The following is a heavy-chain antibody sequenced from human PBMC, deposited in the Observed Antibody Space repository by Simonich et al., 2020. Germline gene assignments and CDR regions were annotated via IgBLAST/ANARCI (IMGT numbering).Heavy chain of an antibody. CDR3: ARGALTGDYYYMDV. D-gene: IGHD7-27*01. V-gene: IGHV1-2*02. CDR1: GYTFTGYY. J-gene: IGHJ6*03. Sequence: QVQLVQSGAEVKKPGASVKVSCKASGYTFTGYYMHWVRQAPGQGLEWMGVINPNSGGPNYAQKFQGRVTMTRDTSISTAYMELSRLRSDDTAVYYCARGALTGDYYYMDVWGKGTTVTVSS. CDR2: INPNSGGP.